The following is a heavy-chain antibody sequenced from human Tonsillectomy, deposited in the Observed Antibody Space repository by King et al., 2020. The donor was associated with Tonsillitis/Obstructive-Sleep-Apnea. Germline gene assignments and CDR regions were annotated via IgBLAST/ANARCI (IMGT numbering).Heavy chain of an antibody. V-gene: IGHV4-39*01. CDR1: GGSISGTNYY. D-gene: IGHD6-19*01. CDR3: AGHGGSGWYGGWFDP. Sequence: QLQESGPGLVKPSETLSLTCTVSGGSISGTNYYWGWIRQPPGTGLEWIGSIYYTGSTYYNPSLESRVTIFVDTSKNQFSLKLSSVAAADTAVYYCAGHGGSGWYGGWFDPCGQGTLVTVSS. J-gene: IGHJ5*02. CDR2: IYYTGST.